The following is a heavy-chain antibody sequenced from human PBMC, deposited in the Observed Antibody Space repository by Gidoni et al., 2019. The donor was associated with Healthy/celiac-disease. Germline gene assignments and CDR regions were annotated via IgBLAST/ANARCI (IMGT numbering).Heavy chain of an antibody. Sequence: EVRLVESGGGLVQPGGSLRLSCAASGFTVRSSYMSGVRQAPGKGLEWVSVIYSGGNTYYADYVKGRFTISRHNSKNTLYLQMNSLRPEDTAVYYCARDEGGDFWGQGTLVTVSS. CDR3: ARDEGGDF. D-gene: IGHD2-15*01. CDR1: GFTVRSSY. CDR2: IYSGGNT. J-gene: IGHJ4*02. V-gene: IGHV3-53*04.